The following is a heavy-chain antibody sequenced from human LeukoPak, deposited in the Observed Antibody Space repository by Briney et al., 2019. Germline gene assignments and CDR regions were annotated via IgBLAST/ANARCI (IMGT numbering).Heavy chain of an antibody. CDR1: GFTFSSYA. CDR2: ISGSGGST. V-gene: IGHV3-23*01. J-gene: IGHJ4*02. D-gene: IGHD2-2*01. CDR3: AKERYQPALGLDYFDY. Sequence: GGSLRLSCAASGFTFSSYAMSWVRQAPGKGLEWVSAISGSGGSTYYADSVKGRFTISRDNSKNTLYLQMNSLRAEDTAVYYCAKERYQPALGLDYFDYWGQGTLVTVSS.